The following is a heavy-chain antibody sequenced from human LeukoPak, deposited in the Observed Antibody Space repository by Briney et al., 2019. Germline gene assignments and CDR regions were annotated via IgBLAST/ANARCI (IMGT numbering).Heavy chain of an antibody. CDR2: ISYDGSNK. CDR3: AKDNVAAAGRYFDY. CDR1: GFTFSNYG. V-gene: IGHV3-30*18. Sequence: GGSLRLSCAASGFTFSNYGMHWVRQAPGKGLEWVALISYDGSNKYFADSVKGRFTVSRDNSKNTLYLQMHSLRAEDTAVYYCAKDNVAAAGRYFDYWGQGTLVTVSS. J-gene: IGHJ4*02. D-gene: IGHD6-13*01.